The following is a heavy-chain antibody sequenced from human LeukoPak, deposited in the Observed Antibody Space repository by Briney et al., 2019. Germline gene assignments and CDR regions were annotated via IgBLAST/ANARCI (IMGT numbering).Heavy chain of an antibody. CDR3: TRTYYYDSSGRGGAFDI. Sequence: GGSLRLSCAASGFTFNGSAMHWVRQASGKGLEWVGRIRSKANSYATAYAASVKGRFTISRDDSKNTAYLQMNSLKTEDTAVYYCTRTYYYDSSGRGGAFDIWGQGTMVTVSS. CDR1: GFTFNGSA. J-gene: IGHJ3*02. V-gene: IGHV3-73*01. D-gene: IGHD3-22*01. CDR2: IRSKANSYAT.